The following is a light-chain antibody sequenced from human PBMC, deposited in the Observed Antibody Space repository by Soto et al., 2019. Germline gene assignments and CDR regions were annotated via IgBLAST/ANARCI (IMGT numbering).Light chain of an antibody. J-gene: IGLJ2*01. Sequence: QSALTQPASVSGSPGQSITISCTGTTSDVGLYNYVSWYQQHPGKAPKLMIYEVSNRPSGVSHRFSGSKSGNTASLTISGLQTEDEADYYCSSFSSITREVFGGGTKVTVL. V-gene: IGLV2-14*01. CDR2: EVS. CDR1: TSDVGLYNY. CDR3: SSFSSITREV.